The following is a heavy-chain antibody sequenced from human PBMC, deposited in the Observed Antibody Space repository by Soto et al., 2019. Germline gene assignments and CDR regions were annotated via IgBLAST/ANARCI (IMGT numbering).Heavy chain of an antibody. V-gene: IGHV3-23*01. D-gene: IGHD2-2*01. Sequence: GSLRFSCAASGLTFSSYAMSWVRQAPGKGLEWVSAISGSGGSTYYADSVKGRFTISRDNSKNTLYLQMNSLRAEDTAVYYCAKPSSSTSSYYYYYMDVWGKGTTVTVSS. CDR2: ISGSGGST. CDR1: GLTFSSYA. CDR3: AKPSSSTSSYYYYYMDV. J-gene: IGHJ6*03.